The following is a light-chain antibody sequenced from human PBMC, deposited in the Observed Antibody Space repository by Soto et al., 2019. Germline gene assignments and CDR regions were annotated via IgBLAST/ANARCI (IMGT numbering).Light chain of an antibody. V-gene: IGLV2-14*01. CDR3: SSYTSSSTPLYV. J-gene: IGLJ1*01. CDR2: EVS. Sequence: QSALTQPASVSGSPGQSITISCTGTSTDVGDSNHVSWYQHHPGKAPKLIIYEVSYRPSGVSNRFSGSKSGNTASLTISGLQAEDEADYYCSSYTSSSTPLYVFGTGTKVTVL. CDR1: STDVGDSNH.